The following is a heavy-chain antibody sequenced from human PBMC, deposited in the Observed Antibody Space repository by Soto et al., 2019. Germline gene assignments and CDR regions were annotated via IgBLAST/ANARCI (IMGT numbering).Heavy chain of an antibody. J-gene: IGHJ6*02. D-gene: IGHD2-2*02. Sequence: GESLKISCKGSGYSFTSYWIGWVREMPGKGLEWMGIIYPGDSDTRYSPSFQGQVTISADKSISTAYLQWSSLKASDTAMYYCARRLRYCSSTSWYTGIGYYYGMDDWGEGITVTVS. V-gene: IGHV5-51*01. CDR3: ARRLRYCSSTSWYTGIGYYYGMDD. CDR2: IYPGDSDT. CDR1: GYSFTSYW.